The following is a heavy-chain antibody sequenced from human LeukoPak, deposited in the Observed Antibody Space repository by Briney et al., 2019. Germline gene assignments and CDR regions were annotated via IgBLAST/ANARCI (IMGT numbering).Heavy chain of an antibody. CDR3: ARVQSGYDWISGWFDP. CDR2: INPSGGST. CDR1: GYTFTGYY. V-gene: IGHV1-46*01. D-gene: IGHD5-12*01. Sequence: ASVKVSCKASGYTFTGYYMHWVRQAPGQGLEWMGIINPSGGSTSYAQKFQGRVTMTRDTSTSTAYMELSSLRSEDTAVYYCARVQSGYDWISGWFDPWGQGTLVTVSS. J-gene: IGHJ5*02.